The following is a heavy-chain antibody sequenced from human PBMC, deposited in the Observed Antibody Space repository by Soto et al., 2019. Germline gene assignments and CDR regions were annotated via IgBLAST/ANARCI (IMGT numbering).Heavy chain of an antibody. J-gene: IGHJ4*02. D-gene: IGHD3-3*01. CDR3: AKDQDFWSGFDY. CDR1: GFTFSSYG. CDR2: IWYDGSNK. Sequence: GGSLRLSCAASGFTFSSYGMHWVRQAPGKGLEWVAVIWYDGSNKYYADSVKGRYTISRDDSKNTVYLQMNSLRAEDTAVYYCAKDQDFWSGFDYWGQGTLVTVSS. V-gene: IGHV3-33*06.